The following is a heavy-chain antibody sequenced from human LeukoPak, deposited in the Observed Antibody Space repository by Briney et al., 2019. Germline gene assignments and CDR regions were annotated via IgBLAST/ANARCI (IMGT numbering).Heavy chain of an antibody. CDR3: ARDPRGFTFVGMDV. D-gene: IGHD3-16*01. CDR2: IYSCGST. V-gene: IGHV3-66*03. CDR1: GFTVSSNY. J-gene: IGHJ6*04. Sequence: GGSLRLSCAASGFTVSSNYMSWVRQAPGKGLEWVSVIYSCGSTYYADSVKGRFTISRDNSKNTLYLQMNSLRAEDTAVYYCARDPRGFTFVGMDVWGKGTTVTVSS.